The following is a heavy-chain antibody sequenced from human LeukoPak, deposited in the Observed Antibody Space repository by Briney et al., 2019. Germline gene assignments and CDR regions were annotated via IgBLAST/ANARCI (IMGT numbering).Heavy chain of an antibody. CDR1: GGSINSKY. Sequence: SETLSLTCTVSGGSINSKYWSWIRQPPGKGLEWIGHIHYSGSTNYNPSLKSRVTISVDTSKNQFSLKVSSVTAADTAVYYCASSPTYDSSGYQPFDYWGQGTLVTVSS. V-gene: IGHV4-59*08. CDR2: IHYSGST. D-gene: IGHD3-22*01. CDR3: ASSPTYDSSGYQPFDY. J-gene: IGHJ4*02.